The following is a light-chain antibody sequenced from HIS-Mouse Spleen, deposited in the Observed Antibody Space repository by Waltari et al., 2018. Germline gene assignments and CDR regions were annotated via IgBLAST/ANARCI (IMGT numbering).Light chain of an antibody. CDR1: SGSIASNY. Sequence: NFMLTQPHSVSESPGKTVTISCTGSSGSIASNYVQLYQPRPGSAPTTVIYEDNQRPSGVPERFSGSIDSSSNSASLTISGLKTEDEADYYCQSYDSSNWVFGGGTKLTVL. J-gene: IGLJ3*02. CDR3: QSYDSSNWV. CDR2: EDN. V-gene: IGLV6-57*02.